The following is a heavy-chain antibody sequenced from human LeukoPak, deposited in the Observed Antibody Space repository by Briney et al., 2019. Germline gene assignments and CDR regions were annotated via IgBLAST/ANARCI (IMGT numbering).Heavy chain of an antibody. J-gene: IGHJ5*02. CDR1: GGSFSGYY. CDR2: INHSGST. Sequence: SETLSLSCAVYGGSFSGYYWSWIRQPPGKGLEWIGEINHSGSTNYNPSLKSRVTISVDTSKNQFSLKLSSVTAADTAVYYCATVSYYRSSNWFDPWGQGTLVTVSS. CDR3: ATVSYYRSSNWFDP. V-gene: IGHV4-34*01. D-gene: IGHD3-10*01.